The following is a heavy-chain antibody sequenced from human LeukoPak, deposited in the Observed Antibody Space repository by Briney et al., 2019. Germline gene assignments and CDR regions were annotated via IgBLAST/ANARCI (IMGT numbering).Heavy chain of an antibody. CDR2: ISSSGSTI. Sequence: GGSLRLSCAASGFTFSDYYMGWIRQAPGKGLEWVSYISSSGSTIYYADSVKGRFTISRDNAKNSLYLQMNSLRAVDTAVYYCARRTEEVTPTNDYYYKDVWGKGTTVTVSS. CDR3: ARRTEEVTPTNDYYYKDV. J-gene: IGHJ6*03. V-gene: IGHV3-11*01. CDR1: GFTFSDYY. D-gene: IGHD2-8*01.